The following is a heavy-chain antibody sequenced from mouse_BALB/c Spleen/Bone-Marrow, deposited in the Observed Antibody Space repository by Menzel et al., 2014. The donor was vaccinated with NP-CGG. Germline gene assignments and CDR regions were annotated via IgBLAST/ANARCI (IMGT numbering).Heavy chain of an antibody. CDR2: IDPANGNT. V-gene: IGHV14-3*02. CDR1: GFNIKDTY. CDR3: ASYVYGYYFDY. Sequence: QLQQSGAELVKPGASVKLSCTASGFNIKDTYMHWVKQRPEQGLEWIGRIDPANGNTKYDPKFQGKASITADTSSNTAYLQLSSLTSEDTAVYYCASYVYGYYFDYWGQGTTLTVSS. J-gene: IGHJ2*01. D-gene: IGHD2-2*01.